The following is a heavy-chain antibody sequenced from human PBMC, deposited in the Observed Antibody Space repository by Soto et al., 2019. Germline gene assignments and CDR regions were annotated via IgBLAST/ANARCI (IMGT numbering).Heavy chain of an antibody. CDR2: FYYTGDT. CDR3: VRSGDGNYCSSGVCFAYDY. CDR1: GGSVSSGTYY. J-gene: IGHJ4*02. V-gene: IGHV4-61*01. D-gene: IGHD2-15*01. Sequence: QVQLQESGPGLVKPSETPSLTCTVSGGSVSSGTYYWTWIRQPPGKTLEFIAYFYYTGDTYYNPSLKSRVTIAVDTSKNQFSLKLNSVTAADTAVYYCVRSGDGNYCSSGVCFAYDYWGQGSLVTVSS.